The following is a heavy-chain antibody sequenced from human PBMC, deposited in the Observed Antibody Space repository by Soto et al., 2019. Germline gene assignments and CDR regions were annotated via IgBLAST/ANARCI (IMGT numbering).Heavy chain of an antibody. J-gene: IGHJ3*02. CDR1: GGTFSSYA. CDR3: AVLGYNDSSGYPTAFDI. Sequence: GASVKVSCKASGGTFSSYAISWVRQAPGQGLEWMGWISAYNGNTKYAQKLQGRVTMTTDTSTSTAYMELRSLRSEDTAVYYCAVLGYNDSSGYPTAFDIWGQGTMVTVSS. CDR2: ISAYNGNT. V-gene: IGHV1-18*01. D-gene: IGHD3-22*01.